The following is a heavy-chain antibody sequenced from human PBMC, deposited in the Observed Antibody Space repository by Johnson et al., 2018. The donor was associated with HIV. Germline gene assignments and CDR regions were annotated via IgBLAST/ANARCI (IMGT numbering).Heavy chain of an antibody. CDR3: ARGRGLQFLEWPTGLWSAFDI. CDR1: GFTVSSNY. Sequence: VQLVESGGGLIQPGGSLRLSCAASGFTVSSNYMSWVRQAPGKGLEWVANIKQDGSEKNYVDSVKGRFTISRDNAKNTLYMQMDSLRAEDTALYYCARGRGLQFLEWPTGLWSAFDIWGQGTMVTVSS. CDR2: IKQDGSEK. D-gene: IGHD3-3*01. J-gene: IGHJ3*02. V-gene: IGHV3-7*05.